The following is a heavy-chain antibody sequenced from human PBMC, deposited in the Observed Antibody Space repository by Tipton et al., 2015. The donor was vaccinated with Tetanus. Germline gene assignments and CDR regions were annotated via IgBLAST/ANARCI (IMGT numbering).Heavy chain of an antibody. V-gene: IGHV4-39*01. D-gene: IGHD3-3*01. CDR3: ARMAYDFWSGGHGMDV. J-gene: IGHJ6*02. CDR2: SNHSGST. Sequence: TLSLTCTVSGGSISSRSYYWSWIRQPPGKGLEWIGESNHSGSTNYSPSLKSRVTLSIDTSGNQFSLRLTSLTAADAAVYYCARMAYDFWSGGHGMDVWGPGTTVSVS. CDR1: GGSISSRSYY.